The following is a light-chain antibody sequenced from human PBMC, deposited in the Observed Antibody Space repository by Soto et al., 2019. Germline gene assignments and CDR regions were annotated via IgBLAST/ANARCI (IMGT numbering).Light chain of an antibody. V-gene: IGKV2-30*01. J-gene: IGKJ1*01. CDR3: MQGTHWPWT. CDR2: KVS. Sequence: DVVMTQSPLSLPVTLGQPASISCRSSQSLVSSDGNTYLIWFQQRPGQSPRRLIYKVSNRDSGVPDRFSGSGSGTDFTLEISRVEAEDVGVYYCMQGTHWPWTFGQGTKGEIK. CDR1: QSLVSSDGNTY.